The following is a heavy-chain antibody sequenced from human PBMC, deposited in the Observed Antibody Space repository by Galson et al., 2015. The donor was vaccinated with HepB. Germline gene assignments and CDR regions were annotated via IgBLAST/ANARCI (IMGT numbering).Heavy chain of an antibody. Sequence: SLRLSCAASGFTFSSYSMNWVRQAPGKGLEWVSSISSSSSYIYYADSVKGRFTISRDNAKNSLYLQMNSLRAEDTAVYYCARGVYGDYDVDYWGQGTLVTVSS. CDR1: GFTFSSYS. V-gene: IGHV3-21*01. D-gene: IGHD4-17*01. CDR3: ARGVYGDYDVDY. J-gene: IGHJ4*02. CDR2: ISSSSSYI.